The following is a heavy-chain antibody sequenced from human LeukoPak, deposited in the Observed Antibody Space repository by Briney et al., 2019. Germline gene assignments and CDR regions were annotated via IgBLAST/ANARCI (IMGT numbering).Heavy chain of an antibody. D-gene: IGHD3-22*01. V-gene: IGHV5-51*01. J-gene: IGHJ4*02. Sequence: GESLKISCKGSGYSFTSYWIGWVRQMPGKGLEWMGITYPGDSDTRYSPSFQGQVTISADKSISTAYLQWSSLKASDTAMYYCARSAEYYYDSSGYYFPLDYWGQGTLVTVSS. CDR3: ARSAEYYYDSSGYYFPLDY. CDR2: TYPGDSDT. CDR1: GYSFTSYW.